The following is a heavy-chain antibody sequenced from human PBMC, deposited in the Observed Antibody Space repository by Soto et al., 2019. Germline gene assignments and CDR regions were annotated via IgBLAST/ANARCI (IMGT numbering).Heavy chain of an antibody. CDR1: GFSLSTSAVV. Sequence: QITLKESGPTLLKPTQTLTLTCTFSGFSLSTSAVVVGWIRQPPGKALEWLALIYGDDDKRYSPSLKSRLTITKDISKYQVVLTMTNMDPVDTATYFCTHSLTMVRGQVLEYFQHWGQGTLLTVSS. J-gene: IGHJ1*01. D-gene: IGHD3-10*01. V-gene: IGHV2-5*02. CDR2: IYGDDDK. CDR3: THSLTMVRGQVLEYFQH.